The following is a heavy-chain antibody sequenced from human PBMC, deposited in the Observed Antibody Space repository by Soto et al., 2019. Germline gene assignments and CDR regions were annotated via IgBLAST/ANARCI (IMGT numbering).Heavy chain of an antibody. CDR2: ISPYNDYT. J-gene: IGHJ4*02. D-gene: IGHD3-9*01. CDR3: ARGPYYDIWTGYYDLVNY. CDR1: GYTFIRYG. V-gene: IGHV1-18*01. Sequence: GASVKVSCKASGYTFIRYGITWVRQAPGQGLEWMGWISPYNDYTIYAQKLQGRVTMTTDTSTRTVYLDLRSLRSDDTAVYYCARGPYYDIWTGYYDLVNYGGKETRVTVSS.